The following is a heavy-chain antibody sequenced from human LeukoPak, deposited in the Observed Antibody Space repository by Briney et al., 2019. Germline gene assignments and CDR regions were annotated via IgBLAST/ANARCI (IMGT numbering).Heavy chain of an antibody. D-gene: IGHD3-22*01. CDR2: IYYSGST. Sequence: SETLSLTCTVSGGSISGGDYYWSWIRQPPGKGLEWIGYIYYSGSTYYNPSLKSRVTISVDTSKNQFSLKLSSVTAADTAVYYCARFPRAEYYDSSGYYGSWGQGTLVTVSS. V-gene: IGHV4-30-4*01. J-gene: IGHJ4*02. CDR3: ARFPRAEYYDSSGYYGS. CDR1: GGSISGGDYY.